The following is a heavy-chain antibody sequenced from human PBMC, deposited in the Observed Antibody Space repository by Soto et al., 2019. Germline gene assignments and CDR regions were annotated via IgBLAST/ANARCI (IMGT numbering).Heavy chain of an antibody. CDR2: ISSSSSTI. V-gene: IGHV3-48*01. D-gene: IGHD3-3*01. CDR1: GFTFSSYS. CDR3: ERDLYYDFWSGGKDYYHYYMDV. Sequence: EVQLVESGGGLVQPGGSLRLSCAASGFTFSSYSMNWVRQAPGKGLEWVSYISSSSSTIYYADSVKGRFTISRDNAKNSLYLQMNSLRAGDTAVYYWERDLYYDFWSGGKDYYHYYMDVWGKGTTVTVSS. J-gene: IGHJ6*03.